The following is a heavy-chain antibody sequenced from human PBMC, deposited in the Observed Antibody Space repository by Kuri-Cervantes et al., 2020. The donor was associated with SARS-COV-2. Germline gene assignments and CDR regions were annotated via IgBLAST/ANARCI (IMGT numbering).Heavy chain of an antibody. J-gene: IGHJ4*02. V-gene: IGHV4-34*01. CDR1: GFSFSSYW. CDR3: ARGVPGF. CDR2: IKHSGST. Sequence: ESLRLSCAVSGFSFSSYWMSWVRQAPGTGLEWIGDIKHSGSTNCNPSLKSRVTISVDTSKNQFSLKLTSVTAADMAVYYCARGVPGFWGQGTMVTVSS.